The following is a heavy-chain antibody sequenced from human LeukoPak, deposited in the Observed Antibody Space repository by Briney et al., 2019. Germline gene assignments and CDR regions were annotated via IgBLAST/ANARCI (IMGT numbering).Heavy chain of an antibody. J-gene: IGHJ3*02. CDR3: ARTWYSGSYPDRDAFDI. V-gene: IGHV3-74*01. D-gene: IGHD1-26*01. Sequence: GGSLRLSCAASGFTFSTYSMIWVRQAPGKGLVWVSRINRDGSSTSYADSVKGRFTISRDNAKNSLYLQMNSLRAEDTAVYYCARTWYSGSYPDRDAFDIWGQGTMVTVSS. CDR1: GFTFSTYS. CDR2: INRDGSST.